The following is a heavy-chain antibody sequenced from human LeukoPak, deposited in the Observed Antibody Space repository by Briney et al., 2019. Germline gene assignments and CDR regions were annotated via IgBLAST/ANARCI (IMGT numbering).Heavy chain of an antibody. CDR1: GYTFTSYD. CDR2: MNPNSGNT. Sequence: ASVKVSCKASGYTFTSYDINWVRQATGQGLEWMGWMNPNSGNTGYAQKFQGRVTMTRNTSISTAYMELSSLRSEDTAVCYCARVGSRNIVVVVAATQGYAFDIWGQGTMVTVSS. CDR3: ARVGSRNIVVVVAATQGYAFDI. V-gene: IGHV1-8*01. J-gene: IGHJ3*02. D-gene: IGHD2-15*01.